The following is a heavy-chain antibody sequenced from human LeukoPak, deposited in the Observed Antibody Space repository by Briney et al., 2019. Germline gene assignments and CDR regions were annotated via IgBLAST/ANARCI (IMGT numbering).Heavy chain of an antibody. Sequence: SQTLSLTCTVSGGSISSGGYYWSWIRQHPGKGLEWIGYIYYSGSTNYNPSLKSRVTISVDTSKNQFSLKLSSVTAADTAVYYCARRPGIAVAVRLWYFDLWGRGTLVTVSS. CDR2: IYYSGST. CDR3: ARRPGIAVAVRLWYFDL. D-gene: IGHD6-19*01. CDR1: GGSISSGGYY. V-gene: IGHV4-31*03. J-gene: IGHJ2*01.